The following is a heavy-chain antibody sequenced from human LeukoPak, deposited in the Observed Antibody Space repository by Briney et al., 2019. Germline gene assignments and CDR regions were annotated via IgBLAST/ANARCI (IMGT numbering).Heavy chain of an antibody. D-gene: IGHD3-22*01. CDR1: GFTFSSYG. CDR3: AREENYDSSGYPYDAFDI. CDR2: IRYDGSKK. Sequence: GGSLRLSCAASGFTFSSYGMHWVRQAPGKGLEWVAFIRYDGSKKYYADSVKGRFTISRDNSKNTLYLQMNSLRAEDTAVYYCAREENYDSSGYPYDAFDIWGQGTMVTVSS. J-gene: IGHJ3*02. V-gene: IGHV3-30*02.